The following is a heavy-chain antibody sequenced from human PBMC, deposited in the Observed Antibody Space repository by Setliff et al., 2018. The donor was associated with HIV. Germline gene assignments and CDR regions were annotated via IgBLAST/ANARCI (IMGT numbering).Heavy chain of an antibody. Sequence: PGESLKISCKGSGYNFTNYWFGWVRQMPGKGLEWMGMIYPSDSKTRYSPSFQGQVTISADKSISTAYLQWSNLKASDTAMYYCARGATGNLEALDIWGQGTMVTVSS. V-gene: IGHV5-51*01. J-gene: IGHJ3*02. CDR2: IYPSDSKT. CDR1: GYNFTNYW. D-gene: IGHD6-13*01. CDR3: ARGATGNLEALDI.